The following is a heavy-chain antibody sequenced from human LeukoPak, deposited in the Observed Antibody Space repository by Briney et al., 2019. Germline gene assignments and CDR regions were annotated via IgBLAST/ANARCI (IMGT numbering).Heavy chain of an antibody. J-gene: IGHJ4*02. CDR2: IYYSGST. Sequence: SETLSLTCTVSGGSISSYYWSWIRQPPGKGLEWIGYIYYSGSTNYNPSLKSRVTISVDTSKNQFSLKLSSVTAADTAVYYCARVRFLEWLVTGYFDYWGQGTLVTVSS. V-gene: IGHV4-59*01. CDR3: ARVRFLEWLVTGYFDY. D-gene: IGHD3-3*01. CDR1: GGSISSYY.